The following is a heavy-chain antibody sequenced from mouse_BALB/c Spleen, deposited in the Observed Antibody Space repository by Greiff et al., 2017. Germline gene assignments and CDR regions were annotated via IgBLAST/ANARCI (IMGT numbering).Heavy chain of an antibody. V-gene: IGHV14-4*02. J-gene: IGHJ4*01. D-gene: IGHD2-1*01. Sequence: DVQLQESGAELVRSGASVKLSCTASGFNIKDYYMHWVKQRPEQGLEWIGWIDPENGDTEYAPKFQGKATMTADTSSNTAYLQLSSLTSEDTAVYYCNAALGGNYFYAMDYWGQGTSVTVSS. CDR1: GFNIKDYY. CDR2: IDPENGDT. CDR3: NAALGGNYFYAMDY.